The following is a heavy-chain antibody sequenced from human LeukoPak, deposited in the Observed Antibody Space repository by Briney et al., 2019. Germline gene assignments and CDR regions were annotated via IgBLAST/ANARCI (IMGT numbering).Heavy chain of an antibody. CDR2: IYYSGST. V-gene: IGHV4-59*08. CDR1: GGSISSYY. D-gene: IGHD4-17*01. J-gene: IGHJ4*02. Sequence: SETLSLTCTVSGGSISSYYWSWIRQPPGKGLEWTGYIYYSGSTNHNPSLKSRVTISVDTSKNQFSLKLSSVTAADTAVYYCARPRWDDYGDLYFDYWGQGTLVTVSS. CDR3: ARPRWDDYGDLYFDY.